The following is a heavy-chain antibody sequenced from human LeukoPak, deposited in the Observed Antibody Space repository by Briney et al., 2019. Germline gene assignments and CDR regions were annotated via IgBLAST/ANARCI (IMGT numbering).Heavy chain of an antibody. CDR1: GGSISSYY. CDR2: IYYSGGT. V-gene: IGHV4-59*01. Sequence: SETLSLTCTVSGGSISSYYWSWIRQPPGKGLEWIGYIYYSGGTNYNPSLKSRVTISVDTSKNQFSLKLSSVTAADTAVYYCARARSTFGDSNPSDFDYWGQGTLVTVSS. D-gene: IGHD4-17*01. CDR3: ARARSTFGDSNPSDFDY. J-gene: IGHJ4*02.